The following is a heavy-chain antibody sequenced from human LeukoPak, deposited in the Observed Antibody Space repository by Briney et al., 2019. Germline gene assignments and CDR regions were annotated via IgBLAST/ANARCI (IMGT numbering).Heavy chain of an antibody. D-gene: IGHD3-10*01. CDR2: IKSDGST. Sequence: GGSLRLSCAASGFTFSTYWMHWVRQAPGKGLVWVSRIKSDGSTNYADSVKGRFTISRDNAKNSLYLQMNSLRAEDTAVYYCARGTYYYEFWGQGTLVTVSS. J-gene: IGHJ4*02. CDR1: GFTFSTYW. CDR3: ARGTYYYEF. V-gene: IGHV3-74*01.